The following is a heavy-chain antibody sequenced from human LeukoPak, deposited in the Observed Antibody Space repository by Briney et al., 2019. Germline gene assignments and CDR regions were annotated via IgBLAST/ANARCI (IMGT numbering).Heavy chain of an antibody. J-gene: IGHJ3*02. D-gene: IGHD1-7*01. CDR1: GGSISGGGYY. V-gene: IGHV4-31*03. Sequence: SETLSLACNVSGGSISGGGYYWSWIRQHPGMGLEWIGYIYYSGSTYYNPSLKSRVTISVDTSKNHFSLKLSSVTAADTAVYYCARLVLNYAFDIWGQGTMVTVSS. CDR3: ARLVLNYAFDI. CDR2: IYYSGST.